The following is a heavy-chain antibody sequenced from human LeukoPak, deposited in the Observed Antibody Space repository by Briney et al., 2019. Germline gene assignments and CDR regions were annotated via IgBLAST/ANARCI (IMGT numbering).Heavy chain of an antibody. V-gene: IGHV1-69*10. CDR3: ARDSNCSGGSCYSPPTDY. Sequence: SVKVSCKAPGYPFTGYYMHWVRQAPGQGLEWMGRIIPILGIANYAQKFQGRVTITADKSTSTAYMELSSLRSEDTAVYYCARDSNCSGGSCYSPPTDYWGQGTLVTVSS. CDR2: IIPILGIA. D-gene: IGHD2-15*01. CDR1: GYPFTGYY. J-gene: IGHJ4*02.